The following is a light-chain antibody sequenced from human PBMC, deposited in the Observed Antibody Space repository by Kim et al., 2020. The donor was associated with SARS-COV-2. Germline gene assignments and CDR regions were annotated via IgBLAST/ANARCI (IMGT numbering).Light chain of an antibody. CDR2: DVA. CDR1: SSDIGGFNY. Sequence: QSALTKPASVSGSPGQSITISCTGTSSDIGGFNYVSWYQHHPGKAPKLMIFDVAQRPSGVSYRFSGSKSGNTASLTISGLQAEDEADYYCSSYTSSSTPWVFGGGTQLTVL. CDR3: SSYTSSSTPWV. V-gene: IGLV2-14*03. J-gene: IGLJ3*02.